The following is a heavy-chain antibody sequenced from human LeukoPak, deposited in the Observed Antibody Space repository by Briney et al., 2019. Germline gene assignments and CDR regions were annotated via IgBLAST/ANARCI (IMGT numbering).Heavy chain of an antibody. V-gene: IGHV1-18*01. CDR3: AVTAYYYDSSGYPDAFDI. CDR1: GYTFTSYG. CDR2: INPYNGNT. Sequence: ASVKVSCKASGYTFTSYGISWVRQAPGQGLEWMGWINPYNGNTNYAQKLQGRVTMTTDTSTSTAYMELRTLRSEDTAVYYCAVTAYYYDSSGYPDAFDIWGQGTMVTVSS. J-gene: IGHJ3*02. D-gene: IGHD3-22*01.